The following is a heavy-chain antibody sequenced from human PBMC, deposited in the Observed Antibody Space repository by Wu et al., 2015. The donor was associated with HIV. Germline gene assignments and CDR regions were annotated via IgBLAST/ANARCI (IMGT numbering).Heavy chain of an antibody. D-gene: IGHD5-12*01. Sequence: QVQLQQWGAGLLKPSETLSLTCGVYGGSFSGYYYWSWIRQPPGKGLEWIGEINHSGTTNYNPSLKSRVTISVDTSKNQISLNLKSVTAADTAVYFCASGYDRDDYWGQGTLVTVSS. J-gene: IGHJ4*02. CDR3: ASGYDRDDY. CDR1: GGSFSGYYY. CDR2: INHSGTT. V-gene: IGHV4-34*01.